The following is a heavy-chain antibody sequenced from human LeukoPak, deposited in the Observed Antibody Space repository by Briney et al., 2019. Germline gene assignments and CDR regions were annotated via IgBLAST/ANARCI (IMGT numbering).Heavy chain of an antibody. CDR1: GFTFSIYT. CDR3: AIDSRGHCSSTNCYFDC. D-gene: IGHD2-2*01. CDR2: ISDSSSTI. Sequence: PGGSLRLSCAASGFTFSIYTMNWVRQAPGKGLEWISYISDSSSTIYYADSVRGRFTISRDNAKNSLYLQMNSLRDEDTAVYYCAIDSRGHCSSTNCYFDCWGQGTLVTVSS. J-gene: IGHJ5*01. V-gene: IGHV3-48*02.